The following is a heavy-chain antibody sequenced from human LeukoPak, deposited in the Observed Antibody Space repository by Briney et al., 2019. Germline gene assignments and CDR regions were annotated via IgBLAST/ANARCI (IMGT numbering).Heavy chain of an antibody. V-gene: IGHV4-34*01. J-gene: IGHJ4*02. Sequence: PSETLSLTCAVYGGSFSGYYWSWIRQPPGKGLEWIGEINHSGRTNYNPSLKRRVTISVDTSKYQFSLKLSSVTAADTAVYYCASSEGGGATLGLDGPRYFDYWGQGTLVTVSS. CDR1: GGSFSGYY. D-gene: IGHD1-26*01. CDR3: ASSEGGGATLGLDGPRYFDY. CDR2: INHSGRT.